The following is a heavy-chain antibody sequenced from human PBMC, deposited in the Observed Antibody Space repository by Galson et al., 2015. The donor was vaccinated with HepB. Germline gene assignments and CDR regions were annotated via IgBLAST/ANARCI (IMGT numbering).Heavy chain of an antibody. Sequence: SVKVSCKASGYTFTSYYMHWVRQAPGQGLEWMGIINPSGGSTSYAQKFQGRVTMTRDTSTSTVYMELSSLRSEDTAVYYCARVTNTRFLEWFNWFDPWGQGTLVTVSS. CDR2: INPSGGST. CDR3: ARVTNTRFLEWFNWFDP. J-gene: IGHJ5*02. CDR1: GYTFTSYY. D-gene: IGHD3-3*01. V-gene: IGHV1-46*03.